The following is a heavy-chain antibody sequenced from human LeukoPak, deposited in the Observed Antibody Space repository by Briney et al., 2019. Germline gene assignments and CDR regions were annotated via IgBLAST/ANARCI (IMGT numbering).Heavy chain of an antibody. Sequence: PGRSLRLSCAASGFTFSSYAMHWVRQAPSKGLEWVAVISYDGSNKYYADSVKGRFTISRDNSKNTLYLQMNSLRAEDTAVYYCQSGSYSLSGFDYWGQGTLVTVSS. CDR2: ISYDGSNK. J-gene: IGHJ4*02. CDR1: GFTFSSYA. D-gene: IGHD1-26*01. CDR3: QSGSYSLSGFDY. V-gene: IGHV3-30*04.